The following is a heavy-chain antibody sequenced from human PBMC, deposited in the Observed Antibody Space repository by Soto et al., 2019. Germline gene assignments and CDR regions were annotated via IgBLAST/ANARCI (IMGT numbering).Heavy chain of an antibody. CDR2: IWYDGSNK. Sequence: QVQLVESGGGVVRPGRSLRLSCAASGFTFSSYGMHWVRQAPGKGLEWVAVIWYDGSNKHYADSVKGRFTISRDNSKNTLYLQMNSLRAEDTAVYYCAREDEGITISYWGQGTLVTVSS. D-gene: IGHD3-3*01. V-gene: IGHV3-33*01. J-gene: IGHJ4*02. CDR1: GFTFSSYG. CDR3: AREDEGITISY.